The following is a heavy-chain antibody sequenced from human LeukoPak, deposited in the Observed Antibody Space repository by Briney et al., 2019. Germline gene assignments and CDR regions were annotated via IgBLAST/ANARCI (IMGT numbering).Heavy chain of an antibody. J-gene: IGHJ5*02. CDR1: GYTFTGYY. V-gene: IGHV1-2*02. CDR3: ARDGGYYYDSSGYYEGFDP. Sequence: ASVKVSCKASGYTFTGYYMHWVRQAPGKGLEWMGWINPNSGGTNYAQKFQGRVTITRDTSISTAYMELSRLRSDDTAVYYCARDGGYYYDSSGYYEGFDPWGQGTLVTVSS. CDR2: INPNSGGT. D-gene: IGHD3-22*01.